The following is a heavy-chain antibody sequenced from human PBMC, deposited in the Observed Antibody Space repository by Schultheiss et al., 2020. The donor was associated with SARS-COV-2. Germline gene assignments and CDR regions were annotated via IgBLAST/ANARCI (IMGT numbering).Heavy chain of an antibody. D-gene: IGHD6-13*01. CDR1: GFTFSDYY. CDR3: TRGYQAADYYYYGMDV. J-gene: IGHJ6*02. V-gene: IGHV3-49*03. CDR2: IRSKAYGGTT. Sequence: GGSLRLSCAASGFTFSDYYMSWFRQAPGKGLEWVGFIRSKAYGGTTEYAASVKGRFTISRDDSKSIAYLQMNSLKTEDTAVYYCTRGYQAADYYYYGMDVWGQGTTVTVAS.